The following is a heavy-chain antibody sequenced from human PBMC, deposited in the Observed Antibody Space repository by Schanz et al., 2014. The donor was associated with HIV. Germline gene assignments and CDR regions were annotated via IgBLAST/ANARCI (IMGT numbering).Heavy chain of an antibody. V-gene: IGHV1-2*02. J-gene: IGHJ6*02. Sequence: QVQLVQSGAEVKKPGSSVKVSCKASGVTFIDYFMHWVRQAPGQGLEWMGWIKPNSGETKFARKFQGRFTMTRDTSTRTVYMELSSLRSEDTAVYYCARELWFGELSGNYGMDVWGQGTTVTVSS. CDR1: GVTFIDYF. CDR2: IKPNSGET. D-gene: IGHD3-10*01. CDR3: ARELWFGELSGNYGMDV.